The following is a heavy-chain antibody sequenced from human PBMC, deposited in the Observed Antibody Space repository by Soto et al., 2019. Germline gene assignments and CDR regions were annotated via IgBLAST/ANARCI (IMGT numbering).Heavy chain of an antibody. Sequence: EVQLVESGGGLIQPGGSLRLSCAASGFTFSSYWMHWVRQAPGKGLVWVSRIDNDGSSTTYADSVKGRFTISRDNAKNRLYLQMKRPRAEGTAGYSCARGPAGGGGKLTGDYWGQGTLVTVSS. J-gene: IGHJ4*02. CDR3: ARGPAGGGGKLTGDY. D-gene: IGHD3-9*01. V-gene: IGHV3-74*01. CDR1: GFTFSSYW. CDR2: IDNDGSST.